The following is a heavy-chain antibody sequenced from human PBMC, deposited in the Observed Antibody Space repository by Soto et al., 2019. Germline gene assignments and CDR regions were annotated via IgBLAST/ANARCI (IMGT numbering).Heavy chain of an antibody. Sequence: TLSLTCTVSGGSISSGGYYWSWIRQPPGKALEWLALIDWDDDKYYSTSLKTRLTISKDTSKNQVVLTMTNMDPVDTATYNCARVVVAAAPTHNWFDPWGQGTLVTVSS. V-gene: IGHV2-70*01. D-gene: IGHD2-15*01. CDR3: ARVVVAAAPTHNWFDP. CDR1: GGSISSGGYY. CDR2: IDWDDDK. J-gene: IGHJ5*02.